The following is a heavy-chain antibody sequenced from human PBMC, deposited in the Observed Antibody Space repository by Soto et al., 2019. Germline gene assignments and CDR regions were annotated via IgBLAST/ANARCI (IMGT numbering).Heavy chain of an antibody. V-gene: IGHV4-39*01. CDR3: ARHWITKVRGVCHFDY. D-gene: IGHD3-10*01. Sequence: PSETLSLTCTVSGGSFSSSSYYWGWIRQPPGKGLEWIGSIYYSGSTYYNPSLKSRVTMSVDPSKNQFSLKLISVTAADTAVYYCARHWITKVRGVCHFDYWGQGTLVTVS. CDR1: GGSFSSSSYY. J-gene: IGHJ4*02. CDR2: IYYSGST.